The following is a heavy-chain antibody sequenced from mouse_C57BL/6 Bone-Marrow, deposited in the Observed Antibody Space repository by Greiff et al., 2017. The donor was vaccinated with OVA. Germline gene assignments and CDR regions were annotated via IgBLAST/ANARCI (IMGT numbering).Heavy chain of an antibody. CDR2: IWSGGGT. Sequence: VKLMESGPGLVQPSQSLSITCTVSGFSLTSYGVHWVRQPPGKGLEWLGVIWSGGGTDYNDAFLSSLSISTDNSKSQVFFKMNRQQADDTAIYYCAKNPIYDGCLYAMDYWGQGTSVTVSS. D-gene: IGHD2-3*01. V-gene: IGHV2-4*01. J-gene: IGHJ4*01. CDR3: AKNPIYDGCLYAMDY. CDR1: GFSLTSYG.